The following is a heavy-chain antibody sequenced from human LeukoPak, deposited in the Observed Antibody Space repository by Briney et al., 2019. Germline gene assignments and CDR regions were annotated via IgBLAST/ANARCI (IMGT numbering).Heavy chain of an antibody. J-gene: IGHJ4*02. CDR2: IIPILGIA. D-gene: IGHD3-10*01. CDR1: GGTFSSYA. Sequence: SVKVSCKASGGTFSSYAISWVRQAPGQGLEWMGRIIPILGIANYAQKFQGRVTITADKSTSTAYMELSSLRSEDTAVYYCARDYYDHYGSGSFWGQGTLVTVSS. V-gene: IGHV1-69*04. CDR3: ARDYYDHYGSGSF.